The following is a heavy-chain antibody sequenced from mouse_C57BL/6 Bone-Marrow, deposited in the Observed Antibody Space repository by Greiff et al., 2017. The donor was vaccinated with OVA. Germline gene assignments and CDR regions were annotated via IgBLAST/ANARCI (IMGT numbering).Heavy chain of an antibody. D-gene: IGHD2-5*01. J-gene: IGHJ2*01. CDR2: IYPGDGDT. CDR3: ARSRSSYYSNYGYFDY. V-gene: IGHV1-80*01. Sequence: QVHVKQSGAELVKPGASVKISCKASGYAFSSYWMNWVKQRPGKGLEWIGQIYPGDGDTNYNGKFKGKATMTADKSSSTAYMQLSSLTSEDSAVYFCARSRSSYYSNYGYFDYWGQGTTLTVSS. CDR1: GYAFSSYW.